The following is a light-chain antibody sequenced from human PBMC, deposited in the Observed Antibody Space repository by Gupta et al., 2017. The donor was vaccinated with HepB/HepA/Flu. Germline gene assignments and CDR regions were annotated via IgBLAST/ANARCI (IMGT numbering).Light chain of an antibody. CDR1: SNNVGNQG. J-gene: IGLJ3*02. Sequence: QAGLTPPPSVSEALGQTATLTCTGNSNNVGNQGAAWLQQHQGHPPKLLSYKNNNRPSGISERFSASRSENTASLTITGLQPEDEADYYCSAWDNSLTARVFGGGTKLTVL. CDR2: KNN. CDR3: SAWDNSLTARV. V-gene: IGLV10-54*04.